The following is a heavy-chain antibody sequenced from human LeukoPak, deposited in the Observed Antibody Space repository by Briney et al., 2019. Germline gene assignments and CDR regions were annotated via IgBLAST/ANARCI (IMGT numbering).Heavy chain of an antibody. J-gene: IGHJ5*02. V-gene: IGHV3-23*01. CDR1: GFTFSSYA. CDR3: AKDLDSSGYYSNWFDP. CDR2: ISGSGGST. D-gene: IGHD3-22*01. Sequence: GGSLRLSCAASGFTFSSYAMSWVRQAPGKGLEWVSAISGSGGSTYYADSVKGRFTISRDNSKNTLYLQMNSLRAEDTAVHYCAKDLDSSGYYSNWFDPWGQGTLVTVSS.